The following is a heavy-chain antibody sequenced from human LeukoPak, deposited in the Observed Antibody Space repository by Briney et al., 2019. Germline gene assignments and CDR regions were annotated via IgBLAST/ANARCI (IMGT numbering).Heavy chain of an antibody. CDR3: ARGIVVVPAAIFHYYYGMDV. V-gene: IGHV4-59*01. J-gene: IGHJ6*02. D-gene: IGHD2-2*01. Sequence: KPSETLSLTCTVSGGSISSYYWSWIRQPPGKGLEWIGYTYYSGSTNYNPSLKSRVTISVDTSKNQFSLKLSSVTAADTAVYYCARGIVVVPAAIFHYYYGMDVWGQGTTVTVSS. CDR2: TYYSGST. CDR1: GGSISSYY.